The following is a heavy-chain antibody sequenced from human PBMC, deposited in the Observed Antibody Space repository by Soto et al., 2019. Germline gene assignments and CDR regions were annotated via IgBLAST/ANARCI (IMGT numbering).Heavy chain of an antibody. Sequence: EVQLVESGGGLVQPGRSLRLSCSASGFIFADYALSWVRQAPGRGLEWVGFITRRDYAGRPETAAPLKDRFVISRDDSKIIAYLQMNSLKVHDTGVSYCARDGGGVLWPSLDFWGQGTQVTVSS. CDR2: ITRRDYAGRP. J-gene: IGHJ4*02. V-gene: IGHV3-49*04. D-gene: IGHD3-16*01. CDR3: ARDGGGVLWPSLDF. CDR1: GFIFADYA.